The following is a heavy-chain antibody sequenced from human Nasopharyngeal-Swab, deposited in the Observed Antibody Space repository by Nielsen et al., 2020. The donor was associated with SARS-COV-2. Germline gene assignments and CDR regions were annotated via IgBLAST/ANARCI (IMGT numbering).Heavy chain of an antibody. CDR2: ISYDGSNK. CDR1: GFTFSSYG. D-gene: IGHD2-15*01. J-gene: IGHJ6*03. CDR3: AEDSWDIVVVVAVPYYYYYMDV. V-gene: IGHV3-30*18. Sequence: GGSLRLSCAASGFTFSSYGMHWVRQAPGKGLEWVAVISYDGSNKYYADSVKGRFTISRDNSKNTLYLQMNSLRAEDTAVYYCAEDSWDIVVVVAVPYYYYYMDVWGRGTTVTVSS.